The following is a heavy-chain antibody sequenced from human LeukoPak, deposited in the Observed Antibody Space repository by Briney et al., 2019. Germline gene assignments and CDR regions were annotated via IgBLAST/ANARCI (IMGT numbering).Heavy chain of an antibody. V-gene: IGHV4-30-2*01. CDR3: ARGDVDTAMTFDY. J-gene: IGHJ4*02. D-gene: IGHD5-18*01. Sequence: PSETLSLTCPVSGGSISSGGYSWGWIRQPPGKGLEWIGYIYHSGSTYYNPSLKSRVTISVDRSKNQFSLKLSSVTAADTAVYYCARGDVDTAMTFDYWGQGTLVTVSS. CDR1: GGSISSGGYS. CDR2: IYHSGST.